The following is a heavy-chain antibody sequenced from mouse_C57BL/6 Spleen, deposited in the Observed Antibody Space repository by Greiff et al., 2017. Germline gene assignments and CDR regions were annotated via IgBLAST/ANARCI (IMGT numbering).Heavy chain of an antibody. CDR2: IYWDDDK. CDR1: GFSLSTSGMG. V-gene: IGHV8-12*01. J-gene: IGHJ4*01. Sequence: QVTLKESGPGILQSSQTLSLTCSFSGFSLSTSGMGVSWLRQPSGKGLEWLVHIYWDDDKHYNPSLKSRLTISKDTSRNQVFLKLTSVDTADTARYYCARSGYGSSYARDDLGQGRTVSDPS. D-gene: IGHD1-1*01. CDR3: ARSGYGSSYARDD.